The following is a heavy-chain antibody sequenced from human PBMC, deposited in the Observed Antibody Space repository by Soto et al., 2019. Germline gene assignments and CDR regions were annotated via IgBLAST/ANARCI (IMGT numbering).Heavy chain of an antibody. CDR3: ARGHGAAAIYYYYGMDV. CDR1: GFTFSSYG. D-gene: IGHD2-2*01. Sequence: QVQLVESGGGVVQPGRSLRLSCAASGFTFSSYGMHWVRQAPGKGLEWVAVIWYDGSNKYYADSVKGRFTISRDNSKNTLYLQMTSLRAEDTAVYYCARGHGAAAIYYYYGMDVWGQGTTVTVSS. V-gene: IGHV3-33*01. J-gene: IGHJ6*02. CDR2: IWYDGSNK.